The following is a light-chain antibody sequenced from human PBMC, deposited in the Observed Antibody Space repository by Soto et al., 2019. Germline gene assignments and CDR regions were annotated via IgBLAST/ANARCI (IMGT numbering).Light chain of an antibody. Sequence: EIVMTQSPGTLSVSPGETATLSCRASQSVSSDLAWYQQKSGQSPRLIIYGASTRATGIPARFSGSGFGTKFTLTITSLQSEDFAVYYCQQYDNWPRTFGQGTKVDIK. V-gene: IGKV3-15*01. CDR1: QSVSSD. CDR3: QQYDNWPRT. CDR2: GAS. J-gene: IGKJ1*01.